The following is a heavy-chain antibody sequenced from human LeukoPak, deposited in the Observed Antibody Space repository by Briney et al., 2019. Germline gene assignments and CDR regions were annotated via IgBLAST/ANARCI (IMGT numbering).Heavy chain of an antibody. CDR1: GFDFSSYV. V-gene: IGHV3-30*04. Sequence: GGSLRLSCAASGFDFSSYVMHWVRQAPGKGLEWVAVISHDGSNEYYADSVTGRFTISRDNSKNTLSLQMNSLRAEDTALYYCVRDVSGEKSLDYWGQGTLVTVSS. D-gene: IGHD3-16*01. J-gene: IGHJ4*02. CDR2: ISHDGSNE. CDR3: VRDVSGEKSLDY.